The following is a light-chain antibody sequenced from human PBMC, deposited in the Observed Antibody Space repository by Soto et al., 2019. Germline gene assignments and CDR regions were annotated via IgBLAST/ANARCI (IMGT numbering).Light chain of an antibody. CDR1: SSDVGGYNY. CDR3: SSYTSSSTRV. V-gene: IGLV2-14*01. Sequence: ALTQPASVSGSPGQSITISCTGTSSDVGGYNYVSWYQQHPGKAPKLMIYEVSNRPSGVSNRFSGSKSGNTASLTISGLQAEDEADYYCSSYTSSSTRVFGTGTKVTVL. J-gene: IGLJ1*01. CDR2: EVS.